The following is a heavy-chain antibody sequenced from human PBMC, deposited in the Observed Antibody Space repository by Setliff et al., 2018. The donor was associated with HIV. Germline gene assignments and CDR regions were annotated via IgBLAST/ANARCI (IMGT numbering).Heavy chain of an antibody. CDR2: ISPYNGHT. J-gene: IGHJ6*02. V-gene: IGHV1-18*01. CDR1: GYSFTTYG. Sequence: ASVKVSCKTSGYSFTTYGISWVRQAPGHGLEWMGWISPYNGHTKSAQTFQGRVTMTIDTSTNSAYMELRSLRSDDTAVYYCARLGSGWSDSYYYAMDVWGQGTTVTVSS. CDR3: ARLGSGWSDSYYYAMDV. D-gene: IGHD6-19*01.